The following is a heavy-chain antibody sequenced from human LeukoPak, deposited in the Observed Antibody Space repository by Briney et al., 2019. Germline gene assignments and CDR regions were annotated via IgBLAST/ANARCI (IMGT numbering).Heavy chain of an antibody. J-gene: IGHJ4*02. D-gene: IGHD3-22*01. CDR2: IRYDGSNK. Sequence: PGGSLRLSCAASGFTFSSYGMHWVRQAPGKGLEWVAFIRYDGSNKYYADSVKGRFTISRDNSKNTLYLQMNSLRAEDTAVYYCAKDGLISRYYYDSSGYYYLGWGQGTLVTVSS. V-gene: IGHV3-30*02. CDR3: AKDGLISRYYYDSSGYYYLG. CDR1: GFTFSSYG.